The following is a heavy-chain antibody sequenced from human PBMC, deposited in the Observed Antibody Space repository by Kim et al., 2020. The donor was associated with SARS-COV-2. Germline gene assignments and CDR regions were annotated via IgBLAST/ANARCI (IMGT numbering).Heavy chain of an antibody. D-gene: IGHD2-15*01. CDR3: ASRGGTVVTVTGAFDI. V-gene: IGHV4-31*03. CDR2: IYYSGST. Sequence: SETLSLTCTVSGGSISSGGYYWSWIRQHPGKGLEWIGYIYYSGSTYYNPSLKSRVTISVDTSKNQFTLKLSSVTAADTAVYFCASRGGTVVTVTGAFDIWGQGTMVTVSS. J-gene: IGHJ3*02. CDR1: GGSISSGGYY.